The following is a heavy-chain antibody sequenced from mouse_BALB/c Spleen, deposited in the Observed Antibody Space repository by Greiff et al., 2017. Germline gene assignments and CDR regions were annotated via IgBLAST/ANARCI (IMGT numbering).Heavy chain of an antibody. CDR2: ISSGSSTI. D-gene: IGHD1-1*02. CDR1: GFTFSSFG. Sequence: EVKLVESGGGLVQPGGSRKLSCAASGFTFSSFGMHWVRQAPEKGLEWVAYISSGSSTIYYADTVKGRFTISRDNPKNTLFLQMTSLRSEDTAMYYCARMDYSWFAYWGQGTLVTVSA. CDR3: ARMDYSWFAY. J-gene: IGHJ3*01. V-gene: IGHV5-17*02.